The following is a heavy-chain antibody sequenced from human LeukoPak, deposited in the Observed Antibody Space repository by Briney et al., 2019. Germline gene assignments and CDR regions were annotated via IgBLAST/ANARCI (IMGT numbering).Heavy chain of an antibody. CDR1: GGTSSSYA. J-gene: IGHJ3*02. D-gene: IGHD3-22*01. CDR2: IIPIFGTA. V-gene: IGHV1-69*05. CDR3: AREAYDSSGQGAFDI. Sequence: ASVKVSCKASGGTSSSYAISWVRQAPGQGLEWMGGIIPIFGTANYAQKFQGRVTITTDESTSTAYMELSSLRSEDTAVYYCAREAYDSSGQGAFDIWGQGTMVTVSS.